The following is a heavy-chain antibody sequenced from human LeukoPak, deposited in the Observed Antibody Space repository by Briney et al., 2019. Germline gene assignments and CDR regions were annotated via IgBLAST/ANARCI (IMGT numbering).Heavy chain of an antibody. CDR3: ASQGASGPLDY. Sequence: GESLKISCKGSGYSFIRYWIAWVRQMLGKGLEWMGIIYPGDSDTKYSPSFQGHVIFSADKSISTAYLEWSSLKASDTAMYYCASQGASGPLDYWGQGTLVTVSS. J-gene: IGHJ4*02. CDR1: GYSFIRYW. V-gene: IGHV5-51*01. CDR2: IYPGDSDT.